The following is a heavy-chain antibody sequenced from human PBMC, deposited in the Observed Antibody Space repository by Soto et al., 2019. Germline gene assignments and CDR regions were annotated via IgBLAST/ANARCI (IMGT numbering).Heavy chain of an antibody. Sequence: SETLSLTCTVSGDSISSGSYYWTWVRQRPGTGLEWMGYIFYSGSTSYNPSLRSRLSMSVDTSKNEFSLKLSSVTAADTAVYYCAREPLIRGVRYYFDYWGRGTLVTVPQ. J-gene: IGHJ4*02. CDR3: AREPLIRGVRYYFDY. CDR1: GDSISSGSYY. D-gene: IGHD3-10*01. V-gene: IGHV4-31*03. CDR2: IFYSGST.